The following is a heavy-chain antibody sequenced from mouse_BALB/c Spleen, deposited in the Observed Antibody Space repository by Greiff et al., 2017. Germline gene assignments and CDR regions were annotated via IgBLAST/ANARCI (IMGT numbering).Heavy chain of an antibody. V-gene: IGHV1-77*01. Sequence: QVQLQRSGPELVKPGASVKISCKASGYSFTDYYINWVKQRTGQGLEWIGEIYPGSGNTYYNEKFKGKATLTADKSSSTAYMQLSSLTSEDSAVYFCARRTGSYAFAYWGQGTLVTVSA. J-gene: IGHJ3*01. CDR2: IYPGSGNT. CDR3: ARRTGSYAFAY. CDR1: GYSFTDYY. D-gene: IGHD1-1*01.